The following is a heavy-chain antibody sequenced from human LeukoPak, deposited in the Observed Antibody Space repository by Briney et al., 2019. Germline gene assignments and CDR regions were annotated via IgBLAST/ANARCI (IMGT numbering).Heavy chain of an antibody. CDR1: GGSISSYY. CDR2: IYTSGST. V-gene: IGHV4-4*07. Sequence: PSETLSLTCTVSGGSISSYYWSWIRQPAGKGLEWIGRIYTSGSTNYNPSLKSRVTMSVDTSKNQFSLKLSSVTAADTAVYYCAREGGNYYYDSSGYYPLDYWGQGTLVTVSS. D-gene: IGHD3-22*01. CDR3: AREGGNYYYDSSGYYPLDY. J-gene: IGHJ4*02.